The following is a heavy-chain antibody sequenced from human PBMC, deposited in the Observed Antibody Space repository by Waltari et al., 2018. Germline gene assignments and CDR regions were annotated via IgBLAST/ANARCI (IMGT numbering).Heavy chain of an antibody. V-gene: IGHV3-11*06. D-gene: IGHD3-22*01. CDR2: ISSRGTYT. CDR3: TRGEGDSGGYYIDS. J-gene: IGHJ1*01. Sequence: QVQLVESGGGLVKPGGSLRLSWSASGFTFRYFFMSWVRQSPGKGLEWISYISSRGTYTNYADSLKGRFTISRDDAKNSVYLQMNSLRAEDTAVYYCTRGEGDSGGYYIDSWGQGILVTVSS. CDR1: GFTFRYFF.